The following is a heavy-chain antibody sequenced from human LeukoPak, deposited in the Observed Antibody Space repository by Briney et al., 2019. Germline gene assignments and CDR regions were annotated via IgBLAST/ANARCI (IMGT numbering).Heavy chain of an antibody. CDR3: TTEDNYGSGSPFDY. CDR1: GFTFSNAW. J-gene: IGHJ4*02. Sequence: SGGSLRLSCAASGFTFSNAWMSWVRQAPGKGLEWVGRIKSKTDGGTTDYAAPVKGRFTISRDDSKNTLYLQMNSLKTEDTAVYYCTTEDNYGSGSPFDYWGQGTLVTVSS. CDR2: IKSKTDGGTT. V-gene: IGHV3-15*01. D-gene: IGHD3-10*01.